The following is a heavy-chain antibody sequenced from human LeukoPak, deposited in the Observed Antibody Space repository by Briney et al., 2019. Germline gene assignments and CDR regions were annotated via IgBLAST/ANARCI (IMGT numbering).Heavy chain of an antibody. V-gene: IGHV1-46*01. CDR1: GYTFIGYY. CDR3: ARRPLGAAAAETTFDY. D-gene: IGHD6-13*01. Sequence: ASVKVSCKASGYTFIGYYMHWVRQAPGQGLEWMGIINPSGGSTSYAQKFQGRVTMTRDTSTSTVYMELSSLRSEDTAVYYCARRPLGAAAAETTFDYWGQGTLVTVSS. J-gene: IGHJ4*02. CDR2: INPSGGST.